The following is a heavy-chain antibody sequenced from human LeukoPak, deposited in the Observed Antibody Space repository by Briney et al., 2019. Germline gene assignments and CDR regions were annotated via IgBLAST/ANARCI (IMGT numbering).Heavy chain of an antibody. CDR2: IRYDGSNK. CDR3: AKDYSKTSYYGSGTYYRPNWFDP. CDR1: GFTFSSYG. Sequence: GGSLRLSCAASGFTFSSYGMHWVRQAPGKGLEWGAFIRYDGSNKYYADSLKGRFTISRDNSKNTLYLQMNSLRVEGTAVYYCAKDYSKTSYYGSGTYYRPNWFDPWGQGTLVTVSS. V-gene: IGHV3-30*02. J-gene: IGHJ5*02. D-gene: IGHD3-10*01.